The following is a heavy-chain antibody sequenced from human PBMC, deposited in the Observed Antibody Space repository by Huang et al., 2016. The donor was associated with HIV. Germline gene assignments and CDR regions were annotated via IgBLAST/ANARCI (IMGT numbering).Heavy chain of an antibody. CDR3: ARDRDFYDSSGYWGFNYFDY. D-gene: IGHD3-22*01. V-gene: IGHV1-46*01. CDR1: GSAFTSYY. CDR2: INPSDGST. J-gene: IGHJ4*02. Sequence: QVQLVQSGAEVKKPGASVKVSCKASGSAFTSYYMHWVRQAPGQGLEWMGIINPSDGSTSYAQKFQGRVTTTRDTSTNTVFMELSSLRSEDTAVYYCARDRDFYDSSGYWGFNYFDYWGQGTLVTVSS.